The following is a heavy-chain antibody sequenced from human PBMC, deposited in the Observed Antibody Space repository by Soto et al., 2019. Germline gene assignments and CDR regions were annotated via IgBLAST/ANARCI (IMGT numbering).Heavy chain of an antibody. D-gene: IGHD6-19*01. J-gene: IGHJ4*02. V-gene: IGHV4-39*01. CDR2: IYYSGST. Sequence: QLQLQESGPGLVKPSETLSLTCTVSGGSISSSSYYWGWIRQPPGKGLEWIGSIYYSGSTYYNPSLKSRVTISVDTSKNQFSLKLSSVTAADTAVYYCARLGIAVAEPYYFDYWGQGTLVTVSS. CDR3: ARLGIAVAEPYYFDY. CDR1: GGSISSSSYY.